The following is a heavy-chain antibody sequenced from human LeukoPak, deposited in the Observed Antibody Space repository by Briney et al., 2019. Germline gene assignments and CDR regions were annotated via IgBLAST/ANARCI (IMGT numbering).Heavy chain of an antibody. D-gene: IGHD6-13*01. V-gene: IGHV3-30*02. CDR1: GSTFSSYG. J-gene: IGHJ4*02. CDR2: IRYAGSNK. CDR3: AKESRGKIAAAGTVIDY. Sequence: GGSLRLSCAASGSTFSSYGMHWVRQAPSEVLGWEAFIRYAGSNKYYADSVKGRFTISRDNSKNTLYLQMNSLRAEDTAVYYCAKESRGKIAAAGTVIDYWGQGTLVTVSS.